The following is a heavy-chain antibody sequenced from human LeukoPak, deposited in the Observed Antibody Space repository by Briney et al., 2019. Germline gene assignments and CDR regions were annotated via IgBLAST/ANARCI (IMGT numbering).Heavy chain of an antibody. V-gene: IGHV3-7*01. Sequence: GGSLRLSCAASGFTFSSHWMSWVRQAPGKGLEWVANIKQDGSVKYYVDSVKGRFTISRDNAKNSLYLQMNSLRAEDTAVYYCARARRNYGAFDIWGQGTMVTVSS. CDR1: GFTFSSHW. CDR3: ARARRNYGAFDI. J-gene: IGHJ3*02. CDR2: IKQDGSVK. D-gene: IGHD1-7*01.